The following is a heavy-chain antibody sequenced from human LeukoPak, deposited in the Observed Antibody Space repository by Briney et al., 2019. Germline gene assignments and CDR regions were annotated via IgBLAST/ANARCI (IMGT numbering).Heavy chain of an antibody. V-gene: IGHV1-2*02. D-gene: IGHD5-24*01. J-gene: IGHJ4*02. CDR1: GYTFTGYY. CDR2: INPNSGGT. CDR3: ARDFVFTDREDGYNWD. Sequence: GASVKVSCKASGYTFTGYYMHWVRQAPGQGLEWMGWINPNSGGTNYAQKFQGRVTMTRDTSISTAYMELSRLRSDDTAVYYCARDFVFTDREDGYNWDWGQGTLVTVSS.